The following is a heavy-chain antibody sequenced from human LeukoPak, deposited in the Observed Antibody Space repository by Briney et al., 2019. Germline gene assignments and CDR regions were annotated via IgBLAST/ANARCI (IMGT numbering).Heavy chain of an antibody. J-gene: IGHJ4*02. D-gene: IGHD3-10*01. CDR3: AARKVRGVWFYLDY. CDR2: IYDDNT. Sequence: GGSLRLSCAASGFTVSAYAMAWVRQAPGKGLEWVSTIYDDNTYYADSVKGRFAISTDNSKNTLYLQMNSLSVEDTAVYFCAARKVRGVWFYLDYWGQGTLVTVSS. V-gene: IGHV3-23*01. CDR1: GFTVSAYA.